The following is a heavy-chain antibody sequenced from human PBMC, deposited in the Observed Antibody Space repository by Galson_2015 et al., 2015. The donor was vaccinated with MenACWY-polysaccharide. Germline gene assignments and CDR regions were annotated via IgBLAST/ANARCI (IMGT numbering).Heavy chain of an antibody. CDR2: MNPNSGNS. V-gene: IGHV1-8*01. CDR3: ARTNGDFDY. CDR1: GYTFTNYD. J-gene: IGHJ4*02. Sequence: SVKVSCKASGYTFTNYDINWVRQAPGQGLEWLGWMNPNSGNSGYAQKFHGRITLTKDTSISTAYLELSSLRSEDTAVYYCARTNGDFDYSGQGTLVTVSS. D-gene: IGHD2-8*01.